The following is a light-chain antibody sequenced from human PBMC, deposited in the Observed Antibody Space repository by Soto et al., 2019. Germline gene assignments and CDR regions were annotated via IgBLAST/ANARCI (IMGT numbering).Light chain of an antibody. CDR2: GTS. CDR3: QQYGSSPLT. CDR1: QPITTSS. J-gene: IGKJ4*01. V-gene: IGKV3-20*01. Sequence: VLTQSPGTLSLAAGERGTLSCSAGQPITTSSLAWYQQRPGQAPRLLIYGTSTRASGTPDRFSGSGSGTDFTLTITRLEPEDFAVYYCQQYGSSPLTFGGGTKVDIK.